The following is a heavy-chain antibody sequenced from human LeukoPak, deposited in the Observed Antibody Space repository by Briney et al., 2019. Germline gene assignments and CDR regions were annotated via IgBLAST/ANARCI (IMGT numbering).Heavy chain of an antibody. CDR3: ARQPLGYCSGAYCYVNYVDV. V-gene: IGHV4-59*08. D-gene: IGHD2-15*01. CDR2: VYYTGST. CDR1: DGSISSYY. J-gene: IGHJ4*02. Sequence: PSETLSLTCTVSDGSISSYYWSWIRQPPGKGLEWIGYVYYTGSTNYNPSLESRVIISVDTSKNQFSLKLSSVTAADTAVYYCARQPLGYCSGAYCYVNYVDVWGQGTLVTVSS.